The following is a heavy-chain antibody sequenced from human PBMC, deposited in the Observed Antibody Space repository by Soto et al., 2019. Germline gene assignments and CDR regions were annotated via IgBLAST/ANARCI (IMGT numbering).Heavy chain of an antibody. V-gene: IGHV3-23*01. CDR1: GFTFTNYW. CDR2: LSDSGGSI. Sequence: GGSLRLSCAASGFTFTNYWMTWVRQAPGKGLEWVSGLSDSGGSIYYADSVKGRFTISRDNSMNTLYLQMKTLRAEDTAVYYCAKLSPHYYDSSGSDYWGQGTLVTVSS. CDR3: AKLSPHYYDSSGSDY. J-gene: IGHJ4*02. D-gene: IGHD3-22*01.